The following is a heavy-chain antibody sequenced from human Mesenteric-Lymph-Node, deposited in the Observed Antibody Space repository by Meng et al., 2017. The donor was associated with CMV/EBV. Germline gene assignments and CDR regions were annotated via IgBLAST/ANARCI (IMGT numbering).Heavy chain of an antibody. D-gene: IGHD4-11*01. CDR2: INGIGGYT. J-gene: IGHJ6*02. Sequence: GGSLRLSCAASGFTFSDYYMSWVRQAPGKGLEWVSGINGIGGYTYHADSVKGRFSISRDNSRNTLYLQMNSLRAEDTAVYYCAKRGDYSNSNYYAMDVWGQGTTVTVSS. CDR3: AKRGDYSNSNYYAMDV. CDR1: GFTFSDYY. V-gene: IGHV3-23*01.